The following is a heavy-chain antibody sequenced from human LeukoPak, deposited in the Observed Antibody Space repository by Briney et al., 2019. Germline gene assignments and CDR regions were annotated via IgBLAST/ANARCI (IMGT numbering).Heavy chain of an antibody. CDR1: GFTFDDYT. V-gene: IGHV3-43*01. J-gene: IGHJ4*02. Sequence: PGGSLRLSCAASGFTFDDYTMHWVRQAPGKGLEWVSLISWDGGSTYYAGSVKGRFTISRDNSKNSLYLQMNSLRAEDTAVYYCAKGALYYYDSSGYLDFWGQGTLVTVSS. D-gene: IGHD3-22*01. CDR2: ISWDGGST. CDR3: AKGALYYYDSSGYLDF.